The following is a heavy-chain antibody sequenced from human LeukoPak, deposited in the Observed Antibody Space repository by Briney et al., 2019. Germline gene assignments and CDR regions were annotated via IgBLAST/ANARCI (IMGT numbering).Heavy chain of an antibody. CDR2: INPNSGGT. D-gene: IGHD3-10*01. Sequence: RASVKVSCKASGYTFTGYYMHWVRQAPGQGLEWMGWINPNSGGTSYAQKFQGRVTMTRDTSTSTVYMELSSLRSEDTAVYYCARARFGELFPDYWGQGTLVTVSS. J-gene: IGHJ4*02. CDR1: GYTFTGYY. V-gene: IGHV1-2*02. CDR3: ARARFGELFPDY.